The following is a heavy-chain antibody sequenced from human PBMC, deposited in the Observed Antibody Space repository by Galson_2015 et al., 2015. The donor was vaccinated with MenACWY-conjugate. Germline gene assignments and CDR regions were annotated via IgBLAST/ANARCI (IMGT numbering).Heavy chain of an antibody. D-gene: IGHD6-19*01. CDR3: VASGGSILAGRASFLDV. J-gene: IGHJ6*04. V-gene: IGHV3-21*06. CDR1: GFSFRNYG. CDR2: ISSDSSHT. Sequence: SLRLSCAASGFSFRNYGIHWVRQAPGKGLEWVSTISSDSSHTYYRDSVKGRFNISRDNAKNMVFLQMSNLRVEDTAVYYCVASGGSILAGRASFLDVWGKGTRVLVSS.